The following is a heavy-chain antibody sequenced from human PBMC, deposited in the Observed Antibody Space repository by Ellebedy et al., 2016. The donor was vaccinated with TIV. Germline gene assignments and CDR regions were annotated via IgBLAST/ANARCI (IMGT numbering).Heavy chain of an antibody. V-gene: IGHV3-13*01. CDR3: ARGFGTDAFDI. J-gene: IGHJ3*02. CDR2: IGTAGDT. CDR1: GFTFSSYD. Sequence: GESLKISXAASGFTFSSYDMHWVRQATGKGLEWVSAIGTAGDTYYPGSVKGRFTISRENAKNSLYLQMNSLRAGDTAVYYCARGFGTDAFDIWGQGTMVTVSS. D-gene: IGHD3-10*01.